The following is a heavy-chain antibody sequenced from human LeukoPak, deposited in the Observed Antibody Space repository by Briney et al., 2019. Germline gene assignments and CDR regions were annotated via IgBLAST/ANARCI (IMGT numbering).Heavy chain of an antibody. J-gene: IGHJ6*03. CDR1: GFSFSNYA. D-gene: IGHD7-27*01. Sequence: GGSLRLSCAASGFSFSNYAMTWVGPAPGKELEWVSAMSGSGVNTFSADSVKGRLTISRDNSRNTLFLQMNSLRAEDTAVYYCAKNIRQLGNYYYYMDVWGKGTTVTVSS. CDR3: AKNIRQLGNYYYYMDV. CDR2: MSGSGVNT. V-gene: IGHV3-23*01.